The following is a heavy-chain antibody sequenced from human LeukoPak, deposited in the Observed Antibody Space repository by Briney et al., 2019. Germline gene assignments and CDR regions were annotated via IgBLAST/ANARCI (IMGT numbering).Heavy chain of an antibody. V-gene: IGHV3-21*01. CDR1: GVTFSSYT. CDR3: ARSSPVTGSNFDY. CDR2: ISSSSSYI. J-gene: IGHJ4*02. Sequence: GGSLRLSCAASGVTFSSYTMNWVRQAPGKGLEWVSSISSSSSYIYYADSVKGRFTISRDNAKNSLYLQMNSLRAEDTAVYYCARSSPVTGSNFDYWGQGTLVTVSS. D-gene: IGHD6-19*01.